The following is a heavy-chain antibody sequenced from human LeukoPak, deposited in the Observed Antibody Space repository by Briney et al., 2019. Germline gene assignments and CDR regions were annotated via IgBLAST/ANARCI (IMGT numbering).Heavy chain of an antibody. CDR1: AGSISSSSYS. CDR3: ARGGYDISGYYYYYYYMDV. V-gene: IGHV4-39*01. J-gene: IGHJ6*03. D-gene: IGHD3-22*01. CDR2: IYYSGST. Sequence: SETLSLTCTVSAGSISSSSYSWGWIRQPPGKGLEWIGSIYYSGSTYFNPSLKSRVTISVDTSKNQFSLKLSSVTAADTAVYYCARGGYDISGYYYYYYYMDVWGKGTTVTVSS.